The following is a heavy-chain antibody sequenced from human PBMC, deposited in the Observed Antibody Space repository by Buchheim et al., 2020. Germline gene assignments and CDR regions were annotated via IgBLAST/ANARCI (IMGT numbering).Heavy chain of an antibody. CDR2: IYTSGST. V-gene: IGHV4-61*02. CDR1: GGSISSGSYY. J-gene: IGHJ6*02. Sequence: QVQLQESGPGLVKPSQTLSLTCTVSGGSISSGSYYWSWIRQPAGKGLEWIGRIYTSGSTNYNPSLKSRVTISVDPPKTQFSLKLSSVTAADTAVYYCARGFGSYYYYGMDVWGQGTT. D-gene: IGHD3-16*01. CDR3: ARGFGSYYYYGMDV.